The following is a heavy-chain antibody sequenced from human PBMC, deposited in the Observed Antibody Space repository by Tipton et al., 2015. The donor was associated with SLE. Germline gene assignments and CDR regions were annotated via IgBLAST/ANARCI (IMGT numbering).Heavy chain of an antibody. CDR2: IYYSGST. J-gene: IGHJ4*02. Sequence: TLSLTCTISGDSITNYSPFWGWLRQPPGKGLEWIGYIYYSGSTNYNPSLKSRVTISVDTSKNQFSLKLSSVTAADTAVYYCARVDTAMVAYDYWGQGTLVTVSS. CDR3: ARVDTAMVAYDY. CDR1: GDSITNYSPF. D-gene: IGHD5-18*01. V-gene: IGHV4-61*01.